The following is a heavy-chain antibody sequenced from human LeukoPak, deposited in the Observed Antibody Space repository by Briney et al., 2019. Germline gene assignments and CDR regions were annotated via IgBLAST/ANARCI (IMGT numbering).Heavy chain of an antibody. CDR1: GGTFSSYA. D-gene: IGHD2-15*01. V-gene: IGHV1-69*01. CDR3: ATDYCSGGSCYPRSFDY. CDR2: IIPIFGTA. Sequence: SVKVSCKASGGTFSSYAISWVRQAPGQGLEWMGGIIPIFGTANYAQKFQGRVTITADESTSTAYMELSSLRSEDTAVYYCATDYCSGGSCYPRSFDYWGQGTLVTVSS. J-gene: IGHJ4*02.